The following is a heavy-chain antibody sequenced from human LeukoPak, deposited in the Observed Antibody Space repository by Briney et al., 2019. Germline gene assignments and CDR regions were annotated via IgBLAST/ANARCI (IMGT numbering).Heavy chain of an antibody. V-gene: IGHV3-30-3*01. Sequence: GGSLRLSCAASGFTFSSYAMRWVRQAPGKGLEWVAVISYDGSNKYYADSVKGRFTISRDNSKNTLYLQMNSLRAEDTAVYYCARDSIIGTTVTTYYYYGMDVWGQGTTVTVSS. CDR1: GFTFSSYA. CDR2: ISYDGSNK. CDR3: ARDSIIGTTVTTYYYYGMDV. D-gene: IGHD4-17*01. J-gene: IGHJ6*02.